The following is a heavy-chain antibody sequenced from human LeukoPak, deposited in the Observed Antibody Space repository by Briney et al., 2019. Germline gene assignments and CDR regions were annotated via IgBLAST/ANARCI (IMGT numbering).Heavy chain of an antibody. CDR3: GGMTATSGVYY. J-gene: IGHJ4*02. CDR1: GASISSYY. CDR2: IHYSGTT. V-gene: IGHV4-59*08. D-gene: IGHD2-21*02. Sequence: PSETLSLTCTLSGASISSYYWSWIRQPPGKGLEWIGYIHYSGTTNYNPSLKNRLTVSVDTSKNHFSLKLTSVTAAHTAVYYCGGMTATSGVYYWGQGTLVTVSS.